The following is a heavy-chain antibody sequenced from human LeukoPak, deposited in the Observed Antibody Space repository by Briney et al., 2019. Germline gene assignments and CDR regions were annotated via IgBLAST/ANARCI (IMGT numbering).Heavy chain of an antibody. V-gene: IGHV1-8*01. CDR2: MHSNSGNT. D-gene: IGHD3-22*01. Sequence: ASVKVSCKASGYTFTNHDINWVRQASGQGLEWMGWMHSNSGNTGYAQKFQGRVSMTTNPSISTAYMELSSLRSEDTAIYYCARAVRDYYGSSGNYDAFDIWGQGTMVTVSS. CDR1: GYTFTNHD. CDR3: ARAVRDYYGSSGNYDAFDI. J-gene: IGHJ3*02.